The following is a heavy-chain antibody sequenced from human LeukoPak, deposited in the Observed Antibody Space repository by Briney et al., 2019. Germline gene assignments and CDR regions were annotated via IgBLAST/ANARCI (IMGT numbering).Heavy chain of an antibody. CDR1: GYTFTSYG. D-gene: IGHD5-18*01. V-gene: IGHV1-18*01. J-gene: IGHJ4*02. Sequence: ASVKVSFKASGYTFTSYGISWVRQAPGQGLEWMGWISAYNGNTNYAQKLQGRVTMTTDTSTSTAYMELRSLRSDDTAVYYCARDSVGYSYGAIDYWGQGTLVTVSS. CDR3: ARDSVGYSYGAIDY. CDR2: ISAYNGNT.